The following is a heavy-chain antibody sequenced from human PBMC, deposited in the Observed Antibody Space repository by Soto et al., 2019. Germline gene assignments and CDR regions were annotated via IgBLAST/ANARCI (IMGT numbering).Heavy chain of an antibody. CDR3: ARDQAITMVRGVPGY. Sequence: ASVKVSCKASGYTFTGYYMHWVRQAPGQGLEWMGWINPNSGGTNYAQKFQSRVTMTRDTSISTAYMELSRLRSDDTAVYYCARDQAITMVRGVPGYWGQGTLVTVS. CDR2: INPNSGGT. CDR1: GYTFTGYY. J-gene: IGHJ4*02. D-gene: IGHD3-10*01. V-gene: IGHV1-2*02.